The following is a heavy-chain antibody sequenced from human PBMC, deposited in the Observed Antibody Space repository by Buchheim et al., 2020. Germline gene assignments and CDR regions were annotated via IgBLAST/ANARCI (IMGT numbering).Heavy chain of an antibody. CDR2: ISNSGDNT. CDR3: AKLRGLRSKSPDY. D-gene: IGHD6-13*01. CDR1: GFTFSNYA. V-gene: IGHV3-23*01. J-gene: IGHJ4*02. Sequence: EVQLLGTGGTLVQPGGSLRLSCVASGFTFSNYAMGWVRQAPGKRLEWVSGISNSGDNTYYADSVRGLFTISRDNFNNTLYLQMTSLRVDDTAIYYCAKLRGLRSKSPDYWGQGTL.